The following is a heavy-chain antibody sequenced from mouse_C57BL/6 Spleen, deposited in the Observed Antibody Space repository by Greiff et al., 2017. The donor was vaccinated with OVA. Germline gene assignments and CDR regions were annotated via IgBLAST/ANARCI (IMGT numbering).Heavy chain of an antibody. CDR2: IYPGDGDT. J-gene: IGHJ2*01. CDR1: GYAFSSSW. V-gene: IGHV1-82*01. D-gene: IGHD2-2*01. CDR3: ARYGYLPFDY. Sequence: VQLQQSGPELVKPGASVKISCKASGYAFSSSWMNWVKQRPGKGLEWIGRIYPGDGDTNYNGKFKGKATLTADKSSSTAYMQLSSLTSEDSAVYFCARYGYLPFDYWGQGTPLTVSS.